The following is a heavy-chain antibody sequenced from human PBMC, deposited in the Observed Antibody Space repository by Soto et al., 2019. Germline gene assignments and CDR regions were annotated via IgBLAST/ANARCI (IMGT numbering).Heavy chain of an antibody. J-gene: IGHJ6*02. CDR2: ISAYNGNT. CDR1: GYTFPSYG. CDR3: VRQSTLMAFEHYGLDV. D-gene: IGHD1-1*01. Sequence: ASVKVSCKSSGYTFPSYGISWVRQAPGQGLEWMGWISAYNGNTKDAQKFQGRVTMSTDTSTSTGYMELRSLRSDDTAVYYCVRQSTLMAFEHYGLDVWGQGNTVTVSS. V-gene: IGHV1-18*04.